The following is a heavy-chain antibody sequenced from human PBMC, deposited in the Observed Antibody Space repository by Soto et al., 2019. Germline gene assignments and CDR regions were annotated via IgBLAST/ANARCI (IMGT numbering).Heavy chain of an antibody. V-gene: IGHV1-2*02. D-gene: IGHD3-3*01. CDR2: INPNSGGT. Sequence: ASVKVSCKASGYTFTGYYMHWVRQAPGQGLEWMGWINPNSGGTNYAQKFQGRVTMTRDTSISTAYMELSRLRSDDTAVYYGAREYDDYTVPVYWGQGTLVTVSS. CDR1: GYTFTGYY. J-gene: IGHJ4*02. CDR3: AREYDDYTVPVY.